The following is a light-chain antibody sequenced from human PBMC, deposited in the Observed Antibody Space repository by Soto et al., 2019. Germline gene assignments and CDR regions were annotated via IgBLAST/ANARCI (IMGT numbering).Light chain of an antibody. J-gene: IGKJ3*01. CDR3: QHYGSSRNT. CDR1: QSVSSSY. Sequence: EIVLTQSPGTLSLSPGERATLSCRASQSVSSSYFAWYQQKPGQAPRLLIYGLSTRATGIPDRFSGSGSGTDFTLTISRLEPEGFAVYYCQHYGSSRNTFGPGTKVDIK. V-gene: IGKV3-20*01. CDR2: GLS.